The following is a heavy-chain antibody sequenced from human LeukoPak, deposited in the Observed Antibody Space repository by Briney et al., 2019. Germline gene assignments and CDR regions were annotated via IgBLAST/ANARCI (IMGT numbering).Heavy chain of an antibody. V-gene: IGHV3-23*01. CDR2: ISGSGGST. Sequence: GGSLRLSCAASGFTFSSYWMHWVRQAPGKGLEWVSGISGSGGSTYSVDSVKGRFTVSRDNSKNTLYLQMNSLRAEDTAVYYCARTKPQQFDILSWGQGTLVTVSS. J-gene: IGHJ4*02. D-gene: IGHD3-9*01. CDR1: GFTFSSYW. CDR3: ARTKPQQFDILS.